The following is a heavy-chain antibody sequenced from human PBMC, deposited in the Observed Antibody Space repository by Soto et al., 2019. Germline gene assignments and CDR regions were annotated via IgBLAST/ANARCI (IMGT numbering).Heavy chain of an antibody. V-gene: IGHV4-34*01. CDR2: INHSGST. J-gene: IGHJ4*02. D-gene: IGHD2-15*01. Sequence: SVILSLRYTVSGVSCSGYDWRWIREPPGKGLEWIGEINHSGSTNYNPSLKSRVTISVDPSKNQFSLKLSSVTAADTAVYYCARGLVVVAATTVDNWGQATLVPVS. CDR1: GVSCSGYD. CDR3: ARGLVVVAATTVDN.